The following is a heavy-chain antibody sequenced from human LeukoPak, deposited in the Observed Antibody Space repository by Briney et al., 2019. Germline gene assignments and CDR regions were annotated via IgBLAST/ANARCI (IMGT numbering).Heavy chain of an antibody. CDR3: ARDRGGSYSAIDY. Sequence: GGSLRLSCAASGFTFSSYGLNWVRQAPGKGLEWVSFISSSSITIYYADSVKGRFTISRDNAEKSLYLQMNSLRAEDTAVYYCARDRGGSYSAIDYWGQGTLVTVSS. J-gene: IGHJ4*02. V-gene: IGHV3-48*04. CDR2: ISSSSITI. D-gene: IGHD2-15*01. CDR1: GFTFSSYG.